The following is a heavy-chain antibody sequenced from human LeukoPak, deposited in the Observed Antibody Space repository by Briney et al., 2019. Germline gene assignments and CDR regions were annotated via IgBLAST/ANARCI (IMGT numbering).Heavy chain of an antibody. CDR1: GGSISGYY. CDR3: VRTTYYYGSSFDP. V-gene: IGHV2-70*01. Sequence: TLSLTCTVSGGSISGYYWSWIRQPPGKALEWLALIDWDDDKYYSTSLKTRLTISKDTSKNQVVLTMTNMDPVDTATYYCVRTTYYYGSSFDPWGQGTLVTVSS. D-gene: IGHD3-10*01. J-gene: IGHJ5*02. CDR2: IDWDDDK.